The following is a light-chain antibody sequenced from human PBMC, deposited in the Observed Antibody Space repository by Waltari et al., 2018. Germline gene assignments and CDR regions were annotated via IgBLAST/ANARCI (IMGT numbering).Light chain of an antibody. CDR3: QQSYNTPWT. CDR1: QTIFTY. J-gene: IGKJ1*01. V-gene: IGKV1-39*01. CDR2: RAS. Sequence: DIQMTQSPSSLSASVGDRVTITCRANQTIFTYLNWYQQKPMRVPKLLIYRASNLHGGFPSRFSGSGSGTDFTLTISSLQPEDFSTYYCQQSYNTPWTFGQGTKVEI.